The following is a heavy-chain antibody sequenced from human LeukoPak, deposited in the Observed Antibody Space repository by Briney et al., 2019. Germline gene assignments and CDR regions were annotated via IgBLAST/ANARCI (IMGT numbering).Heavy chain of an antibody. Sequence: KASETLSLTCTVSGGSISSSSYYWGWIRQPPGKGLEWIGSIYYSGSTYYNPSLKSRVTISVDTSKNRFSLKLSSVTAADTAVYYCARQQLAPYYFDYWGQGTLVTVSS. CDR3: ARQQLAPYYFDY. CDR2: IYYSGST. CDR1: GGSISSSSYY. V-gene: IGHV4-39*01. D-gene: IGHD6-6*01. J-gene: IGHJ4*02.